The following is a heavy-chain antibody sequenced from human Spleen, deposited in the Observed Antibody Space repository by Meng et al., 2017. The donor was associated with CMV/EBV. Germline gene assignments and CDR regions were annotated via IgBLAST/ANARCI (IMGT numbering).Heavy chain of an antibody. CDR1: GFRISSYW. V-gene: IGHV3-74*01. D-gene: IGHD2-2*02. CDR3: ARDLGVPAALRPDYYYYGMDV. J-gene: IGHJ6*02. Sequence: GESLKISCVASGFRISSYWMHWVRQVPGKGLMWVSRIRSSGTSVNYADSVKGRFTISRDNAKNSLYLQMNSLRAEDTAVYYCARDLGVPAALRPDYYYYGMDVWGQGTTVTVSS. CDR2: IRSSGTSV.